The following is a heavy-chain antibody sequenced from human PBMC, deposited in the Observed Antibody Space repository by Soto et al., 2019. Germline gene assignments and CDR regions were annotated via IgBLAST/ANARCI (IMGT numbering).Heavy chain of an antibody. D-gene: IGHD2-21*02. CDR3: ARLYCGGDCYSGGSSY. Sequence: QVQLQQWGAGLLKPSETLSLTCAVYGGSFSGYYWSWIRQPPGKGLEWIGEINHSGSTNYNPSLKSRVTISVDTSKNQFSLKLSSVTAADTAVYYCARLYCGGDCYSGGSSYWGQGTLVTVSS. CDR2: INHSGST. CDR1: GGSFSGYY. J-gene: IGHJ4*02. V-gene: IGHV4-34*01.